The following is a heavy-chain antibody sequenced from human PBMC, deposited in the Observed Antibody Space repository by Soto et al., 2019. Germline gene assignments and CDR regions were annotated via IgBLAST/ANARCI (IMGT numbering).Heavy chain of an antibody. V-gene: IGHV5-10-1*01. CDR1: GYSFTSYW. D-gene: IGHD4-17*01. CDR2: IDPSDSYT. CDR3: ARVTSTVVTPGHDY. Sequence: GESLKISCNGSGYSFTSYWISWVRQMPGKGLEWMGRIDPSDSYTNYSPSFQGHVTISADKSISTAYLQWSSLKASDTAMYYCARVTSTVVTPGHDYWGQGTLATVYS. J-gene: IGHJ4*02.